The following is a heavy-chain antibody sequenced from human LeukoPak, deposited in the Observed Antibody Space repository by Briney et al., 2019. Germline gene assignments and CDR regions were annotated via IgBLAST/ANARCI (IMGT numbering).Heavy chain of an antibody. CDR3: AREVSEGFDF. CDR2: FGTRSTSI. V-gene: IGHV3-21*01. D-gene: IGHD3-22*01. Sequence: PGGSLRLSCTASGFTFSGYSMNWIRQAPGKGREWVSSFGTRSTSIYHAGSVKGRFAISRDNAKNSLYLQMNSLRAEDTALYYCAREVSEGFDFWGQGTLVTVSS. J-gene: IGHJ4*02. CDR1: GFTFSGYS.